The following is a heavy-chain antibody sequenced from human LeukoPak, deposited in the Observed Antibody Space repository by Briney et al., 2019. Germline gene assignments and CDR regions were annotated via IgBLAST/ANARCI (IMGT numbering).Heavy chain of an antibody. Sequence: PSETLSLTCAVYGGSFSGYYWSWIRQPPGKGLEWIGEINHSGSTNYNPSLKSRVTISVDTSKNQFSLKLSSVTAADTAVYYCARLPSDTAMVTDYWGQGTLVTVSS. CDR1: GGSFSGYY. J-gene: IGHJ4*02. V-gene: IGHV4-34*01. D-gene: IGHD5-18*01. CDR2: INHSGST. CDR3: ARLPSDTAMVTDY.